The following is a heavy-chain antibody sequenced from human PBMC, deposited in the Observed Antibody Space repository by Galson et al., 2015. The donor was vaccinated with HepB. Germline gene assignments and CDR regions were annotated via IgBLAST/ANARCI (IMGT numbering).Heavy chain of an antibody. CDR3: AKASTVTTDYFDY. J-gene: IGHJ4*02. CDR1: GFSFSSFA. Sequence: SLRLSCAASGFSFSSFAMHWVRQAPGKGLEWVAAISYAGTDQFYADSMKGRFTISRDNSKNTLYLQVNSLSPEDTAVYYCAKASTVTTDYFDYWGQGTLVTVSS. D-gene: IGHD4-17*01. CDR2: ISYAGTDQ. V-gene: IGHV3-30*18.